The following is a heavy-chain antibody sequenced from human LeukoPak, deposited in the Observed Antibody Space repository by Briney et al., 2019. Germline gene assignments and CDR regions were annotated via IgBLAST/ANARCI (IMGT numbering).Heavy chain of an antibody. CDR3: AKVSSRTPYSYGRALYYYGMDV. V-gene: IGHV4-34*01. D-gene: IGHD5-18*01. J-gene: IGHJ6*02. CDR1: GGSFSGYY. CDR2: INHSGST. Sequence: SETLSLTCAVYGGSFSGYYWSWIRQPPGKGLEWIGEINHSGSTNYNPSLKSRVTISVDTSKNQFSLKLSSVTAADTAVYYCAKVSSRTPYSYGRALYYYGMDVWGQGTTVTVSS.